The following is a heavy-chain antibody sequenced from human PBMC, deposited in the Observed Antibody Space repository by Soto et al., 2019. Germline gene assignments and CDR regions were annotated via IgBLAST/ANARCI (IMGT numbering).Heavy chain of an antibody. CDR3: GRDWTHYDSSGPGDY. V-gene: IGHV1-3*01. J-gene: IGHJ4*02. CDR1: GYTFTIYP. CDR2: INAGNGDT. Sequence: ASVKVSCKASGYTFTIYPMHWVRQAPGQGLEWMGWINAGNGDTKYSQKFQGRVTITRDTSASTAYMELSSLRSEDTAVYYCGRDWTHYDSSGPGDYWGQGTLVTVSS. D-gene: IGHD3-22*01.